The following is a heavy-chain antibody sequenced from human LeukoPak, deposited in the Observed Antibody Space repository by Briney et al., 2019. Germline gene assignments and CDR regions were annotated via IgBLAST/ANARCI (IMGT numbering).Heavy chain of an antibody. D-gene: IGHD3-10*01. CDR2: INHSGST. J-gene: IGHJ4*02. V-gene: IGHV4-38-2*02. CDR3: ARGGGSGSYYY. Sequence: PSETLSLTCTVSGYSISSGYYWGWIRQPPGKGLEWIGEINHSGSTNYNPSLKSRVTISVDTSKNQFSLKLSSVTAADTAVYYCARGGGSGSYYYWGQGTLVTVSS. CDR1: GYSISSGYY.